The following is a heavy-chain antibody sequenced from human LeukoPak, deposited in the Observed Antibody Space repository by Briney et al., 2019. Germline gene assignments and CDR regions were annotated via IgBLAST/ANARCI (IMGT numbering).Heavy chain of an antibody. D-gene: IGHD3-22*01. CDR2: ISSSGSTI. CDR3: ARDSLDRNSSGYPGFDY. CDR1: GFTFSDYY. J-gene: IGHJ4*02. V-gene: IGHV3-11*01. Sequence: GGSLRLSCAASGFTFSDYYMSWIRQAPGKRPEWVSYISSSGSTIYYADSVKGRFTISRDNAKNSLYLQMNSLRAEDTAVYYCARDSLDRNSSGYPGFDYWGQGTLVTVSS.